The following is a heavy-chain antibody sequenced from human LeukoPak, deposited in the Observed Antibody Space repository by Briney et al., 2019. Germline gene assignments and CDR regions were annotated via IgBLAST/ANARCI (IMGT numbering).Heavy chain of an antibody. Sequence: SGPTLVNPTQTLTLTCTFSGFSLSTSGVGVGWIRQPPGKALEWLALIYWNDDKRYSPSLKSRITITKDTSKNQVVLTMTNMDPVDTATYYCAHYDYGDSPTVDYFDYWGQGTLVTVSS. D-gene: IGHD4-17*01. V-gene: IGHV2-5*01. CDR1: GFSLSTSGVG. CDR2: IYWNDDK. J-gene: IGHJ4*02. CDR3: AHYDYGDSPTVDYFDY.